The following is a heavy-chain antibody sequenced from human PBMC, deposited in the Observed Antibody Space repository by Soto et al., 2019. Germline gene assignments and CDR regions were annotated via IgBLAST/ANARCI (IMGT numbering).Heavy chain of an antibody. V-gene: IGHV4-39*01. CDR3: AKGGSGSYSNAFDI. Sequence: PSETLSLTCTVSGGSISSSSYFWGWIRQPPGKGLEWIGSMYYSGTTYYNPSLKSRVTISVDTSKNQFSLKLSSVTAADTAVYYCAKGGSGSYSNAFDIWGQGTMVTVS. CDR1: GGSISSSSYF. CDR2: MYYSGTT. D-gene: IGHD3-10*01. J-gene: IGHJ3*02.